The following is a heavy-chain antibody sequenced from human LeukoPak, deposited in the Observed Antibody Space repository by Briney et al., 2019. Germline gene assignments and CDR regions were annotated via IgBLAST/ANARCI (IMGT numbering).Heavy chain of an antibody. Sequence: GTLRLSCAASGFTFNTYGMNWVRQAPGKGLEWVSAISGSGGTTYYADSVKGRFTISRDNSKNTLYLQMHSLRAEDTAVYYCAGRGSGSYFDYWGQGTLVTVSS. J-gene: IGHJ4*02. CDR1: GFTFNTYG. CDR3: AGRGSGSYFDY. V-gene: IGHV3-23*01. CDR2: ISGSGGTT. D-gene: IGHD3-10*01.